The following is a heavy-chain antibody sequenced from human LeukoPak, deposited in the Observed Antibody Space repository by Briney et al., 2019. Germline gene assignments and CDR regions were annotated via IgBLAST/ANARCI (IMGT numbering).Heavy chain of an antibody. Sequence: ASVKVSCKASGYTFPSYGISWVRQAPGQGLEWMGWISGYNGNTRYAQNLQGRVTMTTDTSTSTTYMELRSLRSDDTAVYYCARDTANYYYDSSGYYFDYWGQGTLVTVSS. D-gene: IGHD3-22*01. CDR1: GYTFPSYG. V-gene: IGHV1-18*01. CDR2: ISGYNGNT. CDR3: ARDTANYYYDSSGYYFDY. J-gene: IGHJ4*02.